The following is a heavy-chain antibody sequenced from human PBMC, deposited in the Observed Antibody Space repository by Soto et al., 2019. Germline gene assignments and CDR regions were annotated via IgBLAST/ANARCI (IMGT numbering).Heavy chain of an antibody. J-gene: IGHJ4*02. CDR3: ARVGEGNYFDY. D-gene: IGHD2-21*01. V-gene: IGHV1-18*01. CDR1: GYTCTSCG. Sequence: ASAKVSGTASGYTCTSCGISGGRQAPGQGLEWMGWISAYNGNTNYAQKLQGRVTMATDTSTSTAYMELRSLRSDDTAVYYCARVGEGNYFDYWGQGTLVTVSS. CDR2: ISAYNGNT.